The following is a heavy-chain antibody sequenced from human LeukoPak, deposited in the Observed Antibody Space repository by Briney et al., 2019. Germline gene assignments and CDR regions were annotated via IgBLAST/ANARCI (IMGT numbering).Heavy chain of an antibody. CDR3: ARAYGSGSSYHPDY. D-gene: IGHD3-10*01. CDR1: GYTFTAYY. CDR2: INPNSGGT. V-gene: IGHV1-2*02. J-gene: IGHJ4*02. Sequence: ASVKVSCTASGYTFTAYYMHWVRQAPGQGLEWMGWINPNSGGTNTSQKFKDRVTLTRDTSINTAYMELSSLRSDDTAVYYCARAYGSGSSYHPDYWGLGTLVTVSS.